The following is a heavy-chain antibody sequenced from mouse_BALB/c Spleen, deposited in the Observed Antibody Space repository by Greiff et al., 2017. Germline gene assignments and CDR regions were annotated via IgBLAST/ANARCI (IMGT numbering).Heavy chain of an antibody. J-gene: IGHJ3*01. Sequence: VQLQQSGAELVRSGASVKLSCTASGFNIKDYYMHWVKQRPEQGLEWIGWIDPENGDTEYAPKFQGKATMTADTSSNTAYLQLSSLTSEDTAVYYCNAGDDYDAWFAYWGQGTLVTVSA. CDR1: GFNIKDYY. CDR2: IDPENGDT. D-gene: IGHD2-4*01. V-gene: IGHV14-4*02. CDR3: NAGDDYDAWFAY.